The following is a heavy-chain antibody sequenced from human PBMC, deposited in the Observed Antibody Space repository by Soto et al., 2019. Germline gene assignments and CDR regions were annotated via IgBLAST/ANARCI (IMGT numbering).Heavy chain of an antibody. CDR1: GGSISSGDYY. V-gene: IGHV4-30-4*01. J-gene: IGHJ4*02. Sequence: QVQLQESGPGLVKPSQTLSLTCTVSGGSISSGDYYWSWLCQPPGKGLEWIGYIYYSGSTYYNPSLKSRVTISVDTSKNQFSLKLSSVTAADTAVYYCAREATIAARLDSWGQGTLVTVSS. D-gene: IGHD6-6*01. CDR3: AREATIAARLDS. CDR2: IYYSGST.